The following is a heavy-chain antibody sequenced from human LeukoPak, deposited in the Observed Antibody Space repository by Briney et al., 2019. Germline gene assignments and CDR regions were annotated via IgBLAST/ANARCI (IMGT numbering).Heavy chain of an antibody. CDR3: ARAAVTTWSLLPYYFDY. J-gene: IGHJ4*02. V-gene: IGHV4-34*01. Sequence: SETLSLTCPVYGGSFSGYYWSWIRQPPGKGLEWIGEINHSGSTNYNPSLKSRVTISVDTSKNQFSLKLSSVTAADTAVYYCARAAVTTWSLLPYYFDYWGQGTLVTVSS. CDR2: INHSGST. D-gene: IGHD4-11*01. CDR1: GGSFSGYY.